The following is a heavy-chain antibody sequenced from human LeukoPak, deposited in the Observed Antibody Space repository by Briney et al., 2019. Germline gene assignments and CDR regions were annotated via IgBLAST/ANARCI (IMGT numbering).Heavy chain of an antibody. V-gene: IGHV3-23*01. CDR3: AKRSTGYYFDS. J-gene: IGHJ4*02. CDR2: ISGSGGST. CDR1: GFTFSSYA. D-gene: IGHD2-2*01. Sequence: GGSLRLSCAASGFTFSSYAMSWVRQAPGKGLEWVSAISGSGGSTYYADSVKGRFTISRDNSKNTVYLQMNSLRAEDTANYYCAKRSTGYYFDSWGQGTLVTVSS.